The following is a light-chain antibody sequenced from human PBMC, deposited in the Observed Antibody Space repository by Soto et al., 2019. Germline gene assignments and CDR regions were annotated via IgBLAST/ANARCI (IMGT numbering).Light chain of an antibody. V-gene: IGKV4-1*01. CDR2: WAS. CDR3: QQYYGTPPYT. J-gene: IGKJ2*01. Sequence: DIVMTQSPESLAVSLGERATINCKSSQSVLYSSSNKNYLAWHQQKPGQPPKLLIYWASTRESGVPDRFSGSESGTDFTLTISNLQAEDVAVYYCQQYYGTPPYTFGQGTKLEIK. CDR1: QSVLYSSSNKNY.